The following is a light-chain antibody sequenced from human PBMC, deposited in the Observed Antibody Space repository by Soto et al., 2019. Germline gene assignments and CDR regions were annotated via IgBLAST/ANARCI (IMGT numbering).Light chain of an antibody. CDR1: RSLVYSDGNTY. V-gene: IGKV2-30*01. CDR3: MQGTHPFT. CDR2: KVS. J-gene: IGKJ5*01. Sequence: DVVMTQSPLSLPVTLGQPASISCRSSRSLVYSDGNTYLNWFQQRPGQAPRRLIYKVSNRDSGVPDRFSGSGSGTDFTLKISRVEAEDVGVYYCMQGTHPFTFGQGTRLEI.